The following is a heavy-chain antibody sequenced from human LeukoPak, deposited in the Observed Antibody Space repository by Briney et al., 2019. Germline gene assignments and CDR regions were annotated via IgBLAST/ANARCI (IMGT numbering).Heavy chain of an antibody. Sequence: GGSLRLSCAASGFTVSGNYMNWVRQSPDKGLEWVSVMYSGGSTYYADSVKGRFTISRDNAKNSLYLQMNSLRAEDTAVYYCARDEVSYFDYWGQGTLVTVSS. V-gene: IGHV3-66*01. CDR3: ARDEVSYFDY. CDR2: MYSGGST. CDR1: GFTVSGNY. D-gene: IGHD2-8*01. J-gene: IGHJ4*02.